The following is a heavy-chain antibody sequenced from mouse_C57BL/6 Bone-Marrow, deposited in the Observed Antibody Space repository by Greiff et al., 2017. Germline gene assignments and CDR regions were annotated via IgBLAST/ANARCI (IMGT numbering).Heavy chain of an antibody. CDR1: GYTFTEYT. Sequence: VKLQESGAELVKPGASVKLSCKASGYTFTEYTIHWVKQRSGQGLEWIGWFYPGSGSIKYNEKFKDKATLTADKSSSTVYMELSRLTSEDSAVYFCARHEDRIYYGTPRGFAYWGQGTLVTVSA. D-gene: IGHD2-1*01. CDR2: FYPGSGSI. V-gene: IGHV1-62-2*01. J-gene: IGHJ3*01. CDR3: ARHEDRIYYGTPRGFAY.